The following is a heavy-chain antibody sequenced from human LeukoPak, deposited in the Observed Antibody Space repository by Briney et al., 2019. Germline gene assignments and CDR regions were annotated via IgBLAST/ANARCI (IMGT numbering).Heavy chain of an antibody. CDR2: TNPSGGST. D-gene: IGHD4-23*01. CDR3: ARRESGGNSYFDY. J-gene: IGHJ4*02. Sequence: ASVKVSCKASGYTFTSYYMHWVRQAPGQGLEWMGMTNPSGGSTSYAQKFQGRVTMTRDMSTSTVYMELSSLRSEDSAVYYCARRESGGNSYFDYWGQGTLVTVSS. CDR1: GYTFTSYY. V-gene: IGHV1-46*01.